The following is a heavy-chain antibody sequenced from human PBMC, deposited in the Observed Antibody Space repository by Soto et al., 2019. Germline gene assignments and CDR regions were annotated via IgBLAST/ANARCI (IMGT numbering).Heavy chain of an antibody. V-gene: IGHV3-30*03. CDR3: VKHQRMYYYGSGSAS. D-gene: IGHD3-10*01. Sequence: QVELVESGGGVVQPGRSLKLSCAASGVTPGRYGMHWVRQAPGKGLEWLAVISYDGVNKYYAYSVKGRFTISRDNSRNTLYLQMVNLRAEDTAVYYWVKHQRMYYYGSGSASWGQGTLVTVSS. J-gene: IGHJ5*02. CDR1: GVTPGRYG. CDR2: ISYDGVNK.